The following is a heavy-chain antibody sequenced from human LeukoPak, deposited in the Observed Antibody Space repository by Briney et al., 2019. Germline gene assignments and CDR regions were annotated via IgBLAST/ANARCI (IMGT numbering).Heavy chain of an antibody. Sequence: ASVKVSCKASGYTFTGYYMHRVRQAPGQGLEWMGWINPNSGGTNYTQKFQGRVTMTRDTSISTAYMELSRLRSDDTAVYYCARGPPIVVGATSIDIWGQGTMVTVSS. V-gene: IGHV1-2*02. CDR3: ARGPPIVVGATSIDI. CDR2: INPNSGGT. CDR1: GYTFTGYY. J-gene: IGHJ3*02. D-gene: IGHD1-26*01.